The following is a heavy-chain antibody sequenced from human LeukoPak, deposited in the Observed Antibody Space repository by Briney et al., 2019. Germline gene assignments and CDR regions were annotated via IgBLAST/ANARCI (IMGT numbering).Heavy chain of an antibody. CDR3: ARVTHLGYCSSTSCYGIYYYYGMDV. Sequence: GGSLRLSCAASGFTFSSYSMNWVRQAPEKGLEWVSSISSSSSYIYYADSVKGRFTISRDNAKNSLYLQMNSLRAEDTAVYYCARVTHLGYCSSTSCYGIYYYYGMDVWGQGTTVTVSS. CDR2: ISSSSSYI. J-gene: IGHJ6*02. CDR1: GFTFSSYS. D-gene: IGHD2-2*01. V-gene: IGHV3-21*01.